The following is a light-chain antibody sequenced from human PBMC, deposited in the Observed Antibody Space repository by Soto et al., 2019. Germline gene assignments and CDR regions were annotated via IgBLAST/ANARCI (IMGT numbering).Light chain of an antibody. CDR2: GAS. V-gene: IGKV3-20*01. Sequence: EIVLTQSPGTLAASPGERATLSCRASQSISSNDLAWYKHKPGQAPSLLIYGASSRAIGIPDRFSGSGSGNDFTLTISRPEHEDSAIYYCQQYGSWTFGQGTKVEIK. CDR1: QSISSND. J-gene: IGKJ1*01. CDR3: QQYGSWT.